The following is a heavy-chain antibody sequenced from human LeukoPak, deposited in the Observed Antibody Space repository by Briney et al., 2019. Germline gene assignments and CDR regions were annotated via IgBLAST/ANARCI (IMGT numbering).Heavy chain of an antibody. Sequence: GESLKISCKGSGYSFASYWIGWVRQLPGKGLEWMGIIYPGDSDTRYSPSFQGQVTISADKSISTAYLQWSSLKASDTAMYYCASDYDSSGPQYFQHWGQGTLVTVSS. J-gene: IGHJ1*01. V-gene: IGHV5-51*01. CDR1: GYSFASYW. CDR3: ASDYDSSGPQYFQH. D-gene: IGHD3-22*01. CDR2: IYPGDSDT.